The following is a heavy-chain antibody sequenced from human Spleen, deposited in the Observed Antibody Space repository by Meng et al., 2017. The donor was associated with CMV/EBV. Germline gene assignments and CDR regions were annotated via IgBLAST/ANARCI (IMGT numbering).Heavy chain of an antibody. V-gene: IGHV3-23*01. CDR2: ISGNDGTT. CDR1: GFNFSTYA. D-gene: IGHD6-19*01. Sequence: GESLKISCADSGFNFSTYAMSWVRRAPGKGLEWISTISGNDGTTDYADSVKGRFTISRDNSKNTLFLQMNSLRVEDTAVYYCAVPIAVAGTHDYWGQGALVTVSS. CDR3: AVPIAVAGTHDY. J-gene: IGHJ4*02.